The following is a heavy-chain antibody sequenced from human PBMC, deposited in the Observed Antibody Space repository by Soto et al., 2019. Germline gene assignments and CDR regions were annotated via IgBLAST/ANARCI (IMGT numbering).Heavy chain of an antibody. CDR1: GFTFSSYA. CDR3: ARDISELMITFGGVIVPFDY. J-gene: IGHJ4*02. Sequence: PGGSLRLSCAASGFTFSSYAMNWVRQAPGKGLESVSYISSSSSTIYYADSVKGRFTISRDNAKNSLYLQMNSLRAEDTAVYYCARDISELMITFGGVIVPFDYWGQGTLVTVSS. D-gene: IGHD3-16*02. CDR2: ISSSSSTI. V-gene: IGHV3-48*01.